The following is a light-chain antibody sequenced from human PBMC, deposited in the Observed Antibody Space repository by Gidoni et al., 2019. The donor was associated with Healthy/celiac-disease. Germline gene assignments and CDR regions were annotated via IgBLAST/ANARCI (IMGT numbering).Light chain of an antibody. CDR2: ENN. J-gene: IGLJ2*01. V-gene: IGLV1-51*02. CDR1: SSNIGNNY. CDR3: GTWDSSLSAEV. Sequence: QSVLTQPPSVSAAPGQKVTISCSGSSSNIGNNYVSWYQQLPGTAPKLLIHENNKRPSGIPDRFSGSKSGTSATLGITGLQTGDEADYYCGTWDSSLSAEVFGGGTKLTVL.